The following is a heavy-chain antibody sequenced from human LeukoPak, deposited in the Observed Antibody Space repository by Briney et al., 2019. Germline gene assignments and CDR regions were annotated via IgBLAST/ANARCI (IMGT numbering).Heavy chain of an antibody. V-gene: IGHV4-39*07. CDR1: GGSISSSSYY. Sequence: SETLSLTCTVSGGSISSSSYYWGWVRQPPGKGLEWIGSIYYSGSTYYNPSLKSRVTISVDTSKNQFSLKLSSVTAADTAVYYCARDVGAVAGTDWFDPWGQGTLVTVSS. D-gene: IGHD6-19*01. CDR3: ARDVGAVAGTDWFDP. J-gene: IGHJ5*02. CDR2: IYYSGST.